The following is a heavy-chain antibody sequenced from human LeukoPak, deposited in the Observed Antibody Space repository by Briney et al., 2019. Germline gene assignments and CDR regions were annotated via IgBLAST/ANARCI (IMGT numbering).Heavy chain of an antibody. D-gene: IGHD1-26*01. J-gene: IGHJ4*02. Sequence: GGSLRLSCAAFGFSFETYDMHWVRQPTGKGLEWVPAVGATGETYYPDSVKDRFTISRENAKNSLYLQMNSLRAEDTAVYYCARAIGGPSGSYYNYWGQGTLVTVSS. CDR3: ARAIGGPSGSYYNY. V-gene: IGHV3-13*01. CDR1: GFSFETYD. CDR2: VGATGET.